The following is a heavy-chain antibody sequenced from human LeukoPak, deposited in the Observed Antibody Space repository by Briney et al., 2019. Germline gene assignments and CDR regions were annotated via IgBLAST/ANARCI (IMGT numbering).Heavy chain of an antibody. Sequence: KPGGSLRLSCAASGFTFSSYSMNWVRQAPGKGLEWVSSISSSSSYIYYADSVKGRFTISRDNAKNSLYLQMNSLRAEDTAVYYCARVGIEYSSSSPLDYWRQGTLVTVSS. CDR1: GFTFSSYS. CDR3: ARVGIEYSSSSPLDY. J-gene: IGHJ4*02. D-gene: IGHD6-6*01. V-gene: IGHV3-21*01. CDR2: ISSSSSYI.